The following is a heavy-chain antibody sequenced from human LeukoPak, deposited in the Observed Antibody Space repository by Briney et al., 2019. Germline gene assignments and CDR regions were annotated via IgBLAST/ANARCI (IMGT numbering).Heavy chain of an antibody. CDR3: ARGIRTTLAPDFDY. Sequence: GASVKVSCKASGCTFTGYYMHWVRQAPGQGLEWMGWINPNSGGTNCAQKFQGWVTMTRDTSISTAYMELSRLRSDDTAVYYCARGIRTTLAPDFDYWGQGTLVTVSS. CDR2: INPNSGGT. CDR1: GCTFTGYY. J-gene: IGHJ4*02. D-gene: IGHD4-23*01. V-gene: IGHV1-2*04.